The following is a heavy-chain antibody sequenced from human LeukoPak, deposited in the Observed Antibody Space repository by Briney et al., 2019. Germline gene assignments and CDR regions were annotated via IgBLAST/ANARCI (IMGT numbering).Heavy chain of an antibody. J-gene: IGHJ4*02. CDR1: GHSISSYY. CDR2: IYYTGST. CDR3: ARGLRSSSWFFDY. D-gene: IGHD6-13*01. V-gene: IGHV4-59*01. Sequence: SETLSLTCTVSGHSISSYYWNWIRQPPGKGLEWIGYIYYTGSTHCNPSLKSRVTMSVDTSKNQFSLKLNSVTAADTAVHYCARGLRSSSWFFDYWGQGTLVTVSS.